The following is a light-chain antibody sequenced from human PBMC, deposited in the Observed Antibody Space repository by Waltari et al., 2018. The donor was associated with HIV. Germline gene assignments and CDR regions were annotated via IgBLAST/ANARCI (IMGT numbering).Light chain of an antibody. CDR3: GTWDSGVSAGV. V-gene: IGLV1-51*01. CDR2: DNN. J-gene: IGLJ3*02. CDR1: AANIGQNY. Sequence: QSVLTQPPSLSAAPGQKVTISCSGSAANIGQNYVHCYQQLPETAPKLIIYDNNTRPSGIPDRFSGSNSGTSATLAITGLRTGDEADYYCGTWDSGVSAGVFGGGTKLTVL.